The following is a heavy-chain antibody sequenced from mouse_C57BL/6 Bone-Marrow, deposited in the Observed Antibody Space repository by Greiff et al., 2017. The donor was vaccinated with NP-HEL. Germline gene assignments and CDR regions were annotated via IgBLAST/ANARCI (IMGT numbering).Heavy chain of an antibody. CDR1: GYTFTSYW. D-gene: IGHD1-1*01. V-gene: IGHV1-55*01. Sequence: QVQLQQPGAELVKPGASVKMSCKASGYTFTSYWITWVKQRPGQGLEWIGDIYPGSGSTNYNEKFKSKATLTVDTSSSTAYIQLSSLTSEDSAVYYCAREGLYYYGSSNYWGQGTTLTVSS. J-gene: IGHJ2*01. CDR2: IYPGSGST. CDR3: AREGLYYYGSSNY.